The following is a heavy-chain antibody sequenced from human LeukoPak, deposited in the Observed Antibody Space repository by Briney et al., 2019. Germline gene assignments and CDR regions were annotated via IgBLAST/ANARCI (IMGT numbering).Heavy chain of an antibody. CDR2: IYYSGST. CDR3: ARQTPNSGSYYDFDY. V-gene: IGHV4-59*08. Sequence: SETLSLTCTVSGGSISSYYWSWIRQPPGKGLEWIGYIYYSGSTNYNPSLKSRVTISVDTSKNQFSLKLSSVTAADTAVYYCARQTPNSGSYYDFDYWGQGTQVTVSS. D-gene: IGHD1-26*01. J-gene: IGHJ4*02. CDR1: GGSISSYY.